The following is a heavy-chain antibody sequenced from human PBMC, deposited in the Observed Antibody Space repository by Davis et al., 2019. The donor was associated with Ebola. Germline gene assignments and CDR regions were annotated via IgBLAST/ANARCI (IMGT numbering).Heavy chain of an antibody. Sequence: GESLKISCAASGFTFNFYAMTWVRQALGKGLEWVAAVSRKGDSYYADSVRGRFTVFRDTSKDTLFLQMDSLRDEDTALYYCAKEMEVTKPYDYWGQGTLVTVSS. D-gene: IGHD2-21*02. CDR2: VSRKGDS. CDR1: GFTFNFYA. V-gene: IGHV3-23*01. J-gene: IGHJ4*02. CDR3: AKEMEVTKPYDY.